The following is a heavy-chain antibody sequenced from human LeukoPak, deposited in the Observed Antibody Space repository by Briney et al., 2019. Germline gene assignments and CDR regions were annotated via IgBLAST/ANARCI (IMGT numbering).Heavy chain of an antibody. J-gene: IGHJ4*01. Sequence: PSETLSLTCTVSGVSFTSSSYYWGWLRQPPGKGLQWIGSIYYSGTTYYNPSLKSRVTVSVDTSKNQFSLKLTSMTAADTALYYCARQWSLYYLDFWGRGALVTVSS. V-gene: IGHV4-39*07. D-gene: IGHD2-8*01. CDR1: GVSFTSSSYY. CDR3: ARQWSLYYLDF. CDR2: IYYSGTT.